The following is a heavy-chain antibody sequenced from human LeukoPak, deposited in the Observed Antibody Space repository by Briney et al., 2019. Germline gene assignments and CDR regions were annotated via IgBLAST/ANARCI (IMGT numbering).Heavy chain of an antibody. Sequence: PSETLSLTCTVSGGSISSYYWSWVRQPPGKGLEWIGYVYYSGSTNYNPSLKSRVTISVDTSKNQFSLKLSSVTAADTALYYCARAGIAAAGNRWFDPWGQGTLVTVSS. J-gene: IGHJ5*02. V-gene: IGHV4-59*01. CDR1: GGSISSYY. CDR2: VYYSGST. D-gene: IGHD6-13*01. CDR3: ARAGIAAAGNRWFDP.